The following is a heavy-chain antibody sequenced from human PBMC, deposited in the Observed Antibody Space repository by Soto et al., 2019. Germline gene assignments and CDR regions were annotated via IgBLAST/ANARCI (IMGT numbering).Heavy chain of an antibody. CDR3: ARDRRAGRGSSWEYYYYYGMDV. V-gene: IGHV3-11*06. Sequence: QVQLVESGGGLVKPGGSLRLSCAASGFTFSDYYMSWFRQAPGKGLEGVSYISSSSIYTNYADSVKGRFTISRDNAKNSLYLQMNSLRAEDTAVYYCARDRRAGRGSSWEYYYYYGMDVWGQGTTVTVSS. J-gene: IGHJ6*02. D-gene: IGHD6-13*01. CDR1: GFTFSDYY. CDR2: ISSSSIYT.